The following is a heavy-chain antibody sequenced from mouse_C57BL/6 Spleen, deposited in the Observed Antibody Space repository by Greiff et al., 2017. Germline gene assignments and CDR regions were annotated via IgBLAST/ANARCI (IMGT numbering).Heavy chain of an antibody. CDR1: GYTFTGYW. Sequence: IQLQQSGAELMKPGASVKLSCKATGYTFTGYWIEWVKQRPGHGLEWICEILPGSGSTNYNEKFKGKATFTADTSSNTAYMQLSSLTTEDSAIYYCARPFTTVVAKGYYYAMDYWGQGTSVTVSS. CDR3: ARPFTTVVAKGYYYAMDY. CDR2: ILPGSGST. V-gene: IGHV1-9*01. D-gene: IGHD1-1*01. J-gene: IGHJ4*01.